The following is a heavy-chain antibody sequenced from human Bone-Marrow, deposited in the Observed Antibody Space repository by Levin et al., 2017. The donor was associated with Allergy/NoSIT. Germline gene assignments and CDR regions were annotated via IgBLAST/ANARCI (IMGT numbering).Heavy chain of an antibody. V-gene: IGHV1-46*01. CDR1: GYIFTSTY. D-gene: IGHD2-15*01. CDR3: ARVRQAFCGGRSCYGALNH. Sequence: ASVKVSCKASGYIFTSTYIHWVRQAPGQGLEWMGVIDPSGNNIIDPSGGSTIYAQKFQGRVTLTTDTSTSPVYMELRSLRSEDTAVYFCARVRQAFCGGRSCYGALNHWGQGTLVTVSS. CDR2: IDPSGGST. J-gene: IGHJ5*02.